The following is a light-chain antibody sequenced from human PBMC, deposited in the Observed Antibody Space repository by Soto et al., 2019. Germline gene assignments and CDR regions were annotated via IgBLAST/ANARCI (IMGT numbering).Light chain of an antibody. CDR1: NSDIGGYNY. V-gene: IGLV2-11*01. J-gene: IGLJ3*02. CDR2: DVS. CDR3: CSYAGTYNFWV. Sequence: QSALTQPRSVSGSPGQSVTISCTGTNSDIGGYNYVSWYQQHPGKAPKVMIYDVSRRPSGVLDRFSGPKSGNTASLTISGLQAEDEADYYCCSYAGTYNFWVFGGGTKLTVL.